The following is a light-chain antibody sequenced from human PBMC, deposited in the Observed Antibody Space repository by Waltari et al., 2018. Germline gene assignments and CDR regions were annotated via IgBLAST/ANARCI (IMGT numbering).Light chain of an antibody. CDR3: QQYNTYSS. CDR1: QSISNY. V-gene: IGKV1-5*03. J-gene: IGKJ2*03. CDR2: KAS. Sequence: DIQMTQSPSTLSASVGDIITITCRASQSISNYLAWYQQKPGKAPKLLIYKASSSGSGVPSRFSGSGSGTEFTLTISSLQPDDSATYYCQQYNTYSSFGQGSKLEI.